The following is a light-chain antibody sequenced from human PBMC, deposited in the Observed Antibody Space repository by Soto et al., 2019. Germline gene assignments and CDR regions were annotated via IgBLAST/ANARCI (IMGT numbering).Light chain of an antibody. CDR1: QSVGSTY. CDR2: GAS. Sequence: EIVLTQSPGTLSLSPGERATLSCRASQSVGSTYLAWYQHKPGQAPRLLIYGASSRATGIPARFSGSGSGTDFTLTISRLEPEDFAVYYCQQYGSSPRITVGQGTRLEIK. CDR3: QQYGSSPRIT. J-gene: IGKJ5*01. V-gene: IGKV3-20*01.